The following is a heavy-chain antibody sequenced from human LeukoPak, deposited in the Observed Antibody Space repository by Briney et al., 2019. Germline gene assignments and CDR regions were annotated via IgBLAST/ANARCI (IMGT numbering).Heavy chain of an antibody. CDR2: ISPSGDIT. CDR3: ARGPVLGYCSSTSCYANWFDP. Sequence: GGTLRLSCAASGFIFSSHGMNWVRQAPGKGLEWVSGISPSGDITYYADSVKGRFTISRDNAKNSLYLQMNSLRAEDTAVYYCARGPVLGYCSSTSCYANWFDPWGQGTLVTVSS. D-gene: IGHD2-2*01. J-gene: IGHJ5*02. V-gene: IGHV3-48*01. CDR1: GFIFSSHG.